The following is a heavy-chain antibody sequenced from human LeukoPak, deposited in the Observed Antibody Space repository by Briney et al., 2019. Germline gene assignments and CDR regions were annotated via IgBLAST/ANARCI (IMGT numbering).Heavy chain of an antibody. V-gene: IGHV4-39*01. Sequence: PSQTLSLTCTVSGGSISSSSYYWGWIRQPPGKGLEWIGSIYYSGSTYYNPSLKSRVTISVDTSKNQFSLKLSSVTAADTAVYYCAREAYCSGGSCYSGYFDSWGQGTLVTVSS. CDR2: IYYSGST. D-gene: IGHD2-15*01. CDR1: GGSISSSSYY. CDR3: AREAYCSGGSCYSGYFDS. J-gene: IGHJ4*02.